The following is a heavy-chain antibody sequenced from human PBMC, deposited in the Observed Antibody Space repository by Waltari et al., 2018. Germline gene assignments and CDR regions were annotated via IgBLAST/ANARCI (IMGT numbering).Heavy chain of an antibody. Sequence: EVELVESGGAMVQPGGSLRVSCVASGFSLTGYEMNWVRQAPGKGPEWISYISSGGGAIYYADSVKGRFTISRDNSKNSLYLQMDSLRVEDSAVYYCARNLGARYYYYGMDVWGLGTTVTVSS. V-gene: IGHV3-48*03. J-gene: IGHJ6*02. D-gene: IGHD1-26*01. CDR3: ARNLGARYYYYGMDV. CDR1: GFSLTGYE. CDR2: ISSGGGAI.